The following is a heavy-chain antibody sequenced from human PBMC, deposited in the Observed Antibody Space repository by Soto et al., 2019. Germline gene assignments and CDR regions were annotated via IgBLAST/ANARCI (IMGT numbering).Heavy chain of an antibody. V-gene: IGHV4-31*03. Sequence: SETLSLTCTVSGGSISSGGYYRSWIRQHPGKGLEWIGYIFYSGSTYYKPSLKSRVTISVDASKNQFSLKLSSVTAADTAVYYCARVGRRYYDSSGYFSDYFDYWGQGTLVTVSS. CDR2: IFYSGST. CDR1: GGSISSGGYY. J-gene: IGHJ4*02. D-gene: IGHD3-22*01. CDR3: ARVGRRYYDSSGYFSDYFDY.